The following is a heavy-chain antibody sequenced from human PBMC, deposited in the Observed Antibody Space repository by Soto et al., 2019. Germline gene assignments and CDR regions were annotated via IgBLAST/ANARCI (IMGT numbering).Heavy chain of an antibody. CDR1: GFTFSSYA. CDR2: ISYDGSNK. CDR3: ASDIVVVVAATGDNWFDP. J-gene: IGHJ5*02. Sequence: QVQLVESGGGVVQPGRSLRPSCAASGFTFSSYAMHWVRQAPGKGLEWVAVISYDGSNKYYADSVKGRFTISRDNSKNTLYLQMNSLRAEDTAVYYCASDIVVVVAATGDNWFDPWGQGTLVTVSS. V-gene: IGHV3-30-3*01. D-gene: IGHD2-15*01.